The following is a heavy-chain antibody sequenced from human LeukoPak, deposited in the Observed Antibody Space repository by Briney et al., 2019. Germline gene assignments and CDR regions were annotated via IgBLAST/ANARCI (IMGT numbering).Heavy chain of an antibody. J-gene: IGHJ4*02. V-gene: IGHV3-33*01. CDR2: IWYDGSNK. CDR3: ARDTSYDFWSGYFDY. CDR1: GFTFSNYG. Sequence: PGGSLRLSCAASGFTFSNYGMHWVRQAPGKGLEWVAVIWYDGSNKYYADSVKGRFTISRDNSKNTLYLQMNSLRAEDTAVYYCARDTSYDFWSGYFDYRGQGTLVTVSS. D-gene: IGHD3-3*01.